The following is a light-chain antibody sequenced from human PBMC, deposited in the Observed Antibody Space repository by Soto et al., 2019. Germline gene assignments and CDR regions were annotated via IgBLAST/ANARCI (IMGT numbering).Light chain of an antibody. Sequence: QPVLTQPPSASGTPGQRVTISCSGSNSNIGSNTVNWYQQLPGTAPKLLIHSASQRPSGVPDRFSGSKSGTSASLAISGLQSEDEADYFCAAWDDSLYDYVFGTGTKLTVL. J-gene: IGLJ1*01. CDR1: NSNIGSNT. CDR2: SAS. CDR3: AAWDDSLYDYV. V-gene: IGLV1-44*01.